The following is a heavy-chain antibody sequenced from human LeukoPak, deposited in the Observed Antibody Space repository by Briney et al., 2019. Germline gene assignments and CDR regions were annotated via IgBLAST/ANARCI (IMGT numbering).Heavy chain of an antibody. Sequence: SVTVSCKASGGTFSSYAISWVRQAPGQGLEWMGRIIPIFGIANYAQKFQGRVTITADKSTSTAYMELSSLRSEDTAVYYCAREYCSSTSCYADFDYWGQGTLVTVSS. J-gene: IGHJ4*02. CDR3: AREYCSSTSCYADFDY. D-gene: IGHD2-2*01. CDR2: IIPIFGIA. V-gene: IGHV1-69*04. CDR1: GGTFSSYA.